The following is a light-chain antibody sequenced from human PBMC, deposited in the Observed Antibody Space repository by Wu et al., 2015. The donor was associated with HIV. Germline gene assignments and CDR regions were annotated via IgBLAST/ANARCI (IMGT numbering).Light chain of an antibody. CDR2: GAS. J-gene: IGKJ1*01. CDR3: QQYSNWPRT. V-gene: IGKV3-15*01. CDR1: QSVSSS. Sequence: EIGMTQSLATLSVSPGESATLSCRASQSVSSSLAWYQQRPGQAPRLLIYGASTRATGIPARFSGSGSGTEFTLTISGMQSEDFAVYYCQQYSNWPRTFGRGTKVEIK.